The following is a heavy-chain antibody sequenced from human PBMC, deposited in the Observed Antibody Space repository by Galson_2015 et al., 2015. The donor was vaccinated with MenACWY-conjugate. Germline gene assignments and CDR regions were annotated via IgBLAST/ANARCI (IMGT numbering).Heavy chain of an antibody. CDR3: AKWNGGSTRFDY. CDR1: AGSISSYY. J-gene: IGHJ4*02. V-gene: IGHV4-59*01. D-gene: IGHD2-8*01. CDR2: IHYSGSA. Sequence: ETLSLTCSVSAGSISSYYWNWIRQSPGKGLEWIGYIHYSGSAKYNPALKSRVIMAVDTSKNQFSLKLSSVTAADTVVYYCAKWNGGSTRFDYWARESWSPSP.